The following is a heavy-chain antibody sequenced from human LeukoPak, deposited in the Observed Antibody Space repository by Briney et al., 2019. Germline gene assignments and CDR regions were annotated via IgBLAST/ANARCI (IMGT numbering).Heavy chain of an antibody. CDR3: XXXXVXAAAGWGPWELPPAGYDY. Sequence: PXETLSLTCTVSGDSISSSNWWSWVRPPPGKGLEWIGEIYHSGRTNYNPSLKSRLTILVEKSKNQFSLKLSSVTAADTAVYYXXXXXVXAAAGWGPWELPPAGYDYWGQGTLVTVSS. D-gene: IGHD6-25*01. V-gene: IGHV4-4*02. CDR1: GDSISSSNW. CDR2: IYHSGRT. J-gene: IGHJ4*02.